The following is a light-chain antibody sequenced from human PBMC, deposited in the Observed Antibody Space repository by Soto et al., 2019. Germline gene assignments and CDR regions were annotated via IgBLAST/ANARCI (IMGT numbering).Light chain of an antibody. CDR3: QQSGT. J-gene: IGKJ1*01. V-gene: IGKV3-20*01. Sequence: EIVLTQSPGTLSLSPGERATLSCRASQSVSSSYLAWYQQKLGQAPRLLIYGTSSGATGIPDRFSGSGSGTDFTLTISRLEPEDFAVYYCQQSGTFGQGTKVEIK. CDR2: GTS. CDR1: QSVSSSY.